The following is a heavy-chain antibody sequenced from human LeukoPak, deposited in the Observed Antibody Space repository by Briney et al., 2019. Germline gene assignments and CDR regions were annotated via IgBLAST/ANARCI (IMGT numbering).Heavy chain of an antibody. Sequence: ASVKVSCKASGYTFTSYGISWVRQAPGQGLEWMGWISAYNGNTNYAQKLQGRVTMTTDTSTSTAYMELRSLRSDDTAVYYCARDYGRSYYYGSGSYWFDYWGQGTLVTVSS. CDR3: ARDYGRSYYYGSGSYWFDY. D-gene: IGHD3-10*01. CDR1: GYTFTSYG. J-gene: IGHJ4*02. V-gene: IGHV1-18*01. CDR2: ISAYNGNT.